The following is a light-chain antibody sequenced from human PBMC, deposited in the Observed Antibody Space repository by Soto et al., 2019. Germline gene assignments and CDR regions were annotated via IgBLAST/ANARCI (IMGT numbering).Light chain of an antibody. CDR1: QSVISSS. CDR3: QHYGTPPQT. V-gene: IGKV3-20*01. Sequence: EIVLTQSPGTLSLSPGERATLSCRASQSVISSSLAWYQQKPGQAPRLLIYGASSRATGIPDRFSGSGSGTDFTLTISRLEPEDFAVYYCQHYGTPPQTFGQGTTVESK. J-gene: IGKJ1*01. CDR2: GAS.